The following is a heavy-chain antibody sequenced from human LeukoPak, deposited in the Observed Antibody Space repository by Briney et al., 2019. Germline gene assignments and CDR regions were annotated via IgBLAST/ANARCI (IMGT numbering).Heavy chain of an antibody. CDR3: ARDRGGKDWDPPPYNWFDP. CDR2: INPNSGGT. CDR1: GYTFTGYY. Sequence: ASVKVSCKASGYTFTGYYMHWVRQAPGQGLEWMGWINPNSGGTNYAQKFQGRVTMTRDTSISTAYMELSRLRSDDTAVYYCARDRGGKDWDPPPYNWFDPWGQGTLVTVSS. J-gene: IGHJ5*02. V-gene: IGHV1-2*02. D-gene: IGHD3/OR15-3a*01.